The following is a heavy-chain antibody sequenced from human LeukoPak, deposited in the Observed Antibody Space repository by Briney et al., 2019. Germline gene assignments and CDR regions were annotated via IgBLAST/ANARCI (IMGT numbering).Heavy chain of an antibody. CDR3: AGSITMVRGVHDY. Sequence: GGSLRLSCAASGFTFSSYSMNWVRQAPGKGLEWVSYISSSSSTIYYADSVKGRFTISRDNAKNSLCLQMNSLRAEDTAVYYCAGSITMVRGVHDYWGQGTLVTVSS. V-gene: IGHV3-48*04. CDR1: GFTFSSYS. CDR2: ISSSSSTI. J-gene: IGHJ4*02. D-gene: IGHD3-10*01.